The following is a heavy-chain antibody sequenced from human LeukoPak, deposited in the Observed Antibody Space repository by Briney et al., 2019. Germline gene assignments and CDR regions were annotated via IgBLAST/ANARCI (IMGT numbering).Heavy chain of an antibody. Sequence: ASVKVSCKASVYTFTSYDIKWVRQATGQGLEWMGWMNPNSGNTGYAQKFQGRVTMTRNTSISTAYMELSSLRSEDTAVYYCATSYGSGSYYYYYGMDVWGQGTTVTVSS. CDR3: ATSYGSGSYYYYYGMDV. CDR2: MNPNSGNT. J-gene: IGHJ6*02. V-gene: IGHV1-8*01. D-gene: IGHD3-10*01. CDR1: VYTFTSYD.